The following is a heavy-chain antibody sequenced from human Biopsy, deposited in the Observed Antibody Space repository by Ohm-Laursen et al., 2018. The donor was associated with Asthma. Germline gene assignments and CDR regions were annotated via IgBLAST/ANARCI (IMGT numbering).Heavy chain of an antibody. CDR3: ARGGLGYCSSTSCYQNYYYGMDV. D-gene: IGHD2-2*01. Sequence: SDTLSLTCAVYGGSFSGYYWSWIRQPPGKGLEWIGEINHSGSTNYNPSLKSRVTISVDTSKNQFSLKLSSVTAADTAVYYCARGGLGYCSSTSCYQNYYYGMDVWGQGTTVTVSS. CDR1: GGSFSGYY. V-gene: IGHV4-34*01. J-gene: IGHJ6*02. CDR2: INHSGST.